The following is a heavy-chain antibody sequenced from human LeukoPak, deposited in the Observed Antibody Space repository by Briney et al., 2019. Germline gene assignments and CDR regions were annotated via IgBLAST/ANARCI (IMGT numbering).Heavy chain of an antibody. Sequence: GSVKVSCKASVGTFISYAISWVGQAPGQGLEGVGGFDPEDGETIYAHKFQGRVTMTEDTSTDTAYMELNSLRSEDTAVYYCATTRITIFGVDSFDYWGQGTLVTVSS. CDR3: ATTRITIFGVDSFDY. CDR1: VGTFISYA. CDR2: FDPEDGET. D-gene: IGHD3-3*01. J-gene: IGHJ4*02. V-gene: IGHV1-24*01.